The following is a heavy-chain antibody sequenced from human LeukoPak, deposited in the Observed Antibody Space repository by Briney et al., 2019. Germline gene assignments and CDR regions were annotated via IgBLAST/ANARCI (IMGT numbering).Heavy chain of an antibody. J-gene: IGHJ4*02. Sequence: PSETLSLTCTVSGGPISTYYWSWFRQFPGKGLEWIGYFGDSGSTDYNPALKSRVTISGDTSKNQFSLKVTSVTVADTVVFYCARHQISSGWSLYFDSWGQGILVTVSS. CDR3: ARHQISSGWSLYFDS. D-gene: IGHD6-19*01. V-gene: IGHV4-59*12. CDR2: FGDSGST. CDR1: GGPISTYY.